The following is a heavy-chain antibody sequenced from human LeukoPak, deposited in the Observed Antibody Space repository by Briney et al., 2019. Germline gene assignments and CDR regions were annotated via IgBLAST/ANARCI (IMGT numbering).Heavy chain of an antibody. V-gene: IGHV1-8*02. Sequence: ASVKVSCKASGGTFSSYAISWVRQAPGQGLEWMGWMNPNSGNTGYAQKFQGRVTMTRNTSISTAYMELSSLRSEDTAVYYCARSWELRYGMDVWGQGTTVTVSS. CDR1: GGTFSSYA. CDR3: ARSWELRYGMDV. CDR2: MNPNSGNT. J-gene: IGHJ6*02. D-gene: IGHD1-26*01.